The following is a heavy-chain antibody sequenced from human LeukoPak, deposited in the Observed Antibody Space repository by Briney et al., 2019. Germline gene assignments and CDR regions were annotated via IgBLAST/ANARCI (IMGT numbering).Heavy chain of an antibody. CDR3: ARDLDWFDP. Sequence: PSETLSLTCSVSGFSISGGYYWGWIRQPPGKGLEWLGSIYHSGNTDYNPSLKSRVTISVDTSKNQFSLKLSSVTAADTAVYYCARDLDWFDPWGQGTLVTVSS. V-gene: IGHV4-38-2*02. CDR1: GFSISGGYY. CDR2: IYHSGNT. J-gene: IGHJ5*02.